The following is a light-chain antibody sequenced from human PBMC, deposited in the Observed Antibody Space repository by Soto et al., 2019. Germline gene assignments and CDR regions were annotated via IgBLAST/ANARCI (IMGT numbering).Light chain of an antibody. CDR1: HCVSAS. V-gene: IGKV3-20*01. Sequence: EIVFKLSPGTLALSPEERATLSCGASHCVSASLAWYQQIPGQPPRLLIYNASKRATGIPVRFSGSGSGTDFTLTISRLEPEDFAVYYCQQYGTSPWTFAQGTIV. CDR2: NAS. J-gene: IGKJ1*01. CDR3: QQYGTSPWT.